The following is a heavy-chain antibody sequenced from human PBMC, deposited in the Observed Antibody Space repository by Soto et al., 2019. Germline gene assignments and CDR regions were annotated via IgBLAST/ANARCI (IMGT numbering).Heavy chain of an antibody. CDR2: IIPIFGTA. J-gene: IGHJ6*02. CDR1: GGTFSSYA. D-gene: IGHD3-3*01. V-gene: IGHV1-69*13. Sequence: SVKVSCKASGGTFSSYAISWVRQAPGQGLEWMGGIIPIFGTANYAQKFQGRVTITADESTSTAYMELSSLRSEDTAVYYCARSIMYYDFWSGYSTRTNYYYYGMDVWGQGTTVTVSS. CDR3: ARSIMYYDFWSGYSTRTNYYYYGMDV.